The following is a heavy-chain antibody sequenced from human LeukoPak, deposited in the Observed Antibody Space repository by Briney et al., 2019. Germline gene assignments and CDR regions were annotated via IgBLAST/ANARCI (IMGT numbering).Heavy chain of an antibody. D-gene: IGHD3-3*01. CDR2: INPNSGGT. J-gene: IGHJ4*02. CDR1: GYTFTGYY. CDR3: ARDSITYYDFWSVYYPFDY. V-gene: IGHV1-2*02. Sequence: ASVKVSCKASGYTFTGYYMHWVRQAPGQGLEWMGWINPNSGGTNYAQKFQGRVTMTRDTSISTAYMELSRLRSDDTAVYYCARDSITYYDFWSVYYPFDYWGQGTLVTVSS.